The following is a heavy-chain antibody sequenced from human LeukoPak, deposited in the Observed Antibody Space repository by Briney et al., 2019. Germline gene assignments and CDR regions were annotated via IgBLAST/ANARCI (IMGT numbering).Heavy chain of an antibody. V-gene: IGHV3-30*04. CDR3: ARDVSNYYGSGSYYTSNYFDY. CDR1: GFTFSSYA. J-gene: IGHJ4*02. D-gene: IGHD3-10*01. Sequence: PGRSLRLSCAASGFTFSSYAMHWVRQAPGKGLEWVAVISYDGSNKYYADSVKGRFTISRGNSKNTLYLQMNSLRAEDTAAYYCARDVSNYYGSGSYYTSNYFDYWGQGTLVTVSS. CDR2: ISYDGSNK.